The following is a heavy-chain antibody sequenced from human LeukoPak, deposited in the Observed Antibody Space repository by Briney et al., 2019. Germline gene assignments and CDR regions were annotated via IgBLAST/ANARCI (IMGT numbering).Heavy chain of an antibody. CDR2: IIPIFGTA. J-gene: IGHJ5*02. V-gene: IGHV1-69*13. Sequence: SVKVSCKASGGTFSSYAISWVRQAPGQGLEWMGGIIPIFGTANYAQKFQGRVTITADESTSTAYMELSSLRSEDTAVYYCAANIAVAPVVRNWFDPWGQGTLVTVSS. D-gene: IGHD6-19*01. CDR1: GGTFSSYA. CDR3: AANIAVAPVVRNWFDP.